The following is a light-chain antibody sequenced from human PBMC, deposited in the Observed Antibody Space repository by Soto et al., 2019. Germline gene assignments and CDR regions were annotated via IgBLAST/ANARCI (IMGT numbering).Light chain of an antibody. CDR3: QQYNNWPFS. V-gene: IGKV3-15*01. J-gene: IGKJ5*01. CDR1: QSVSNN. Sequence: EIVMTQSPATLSVSPGERATLSCRASQSVSNNLAWYQQKPGQAPRLLIYDASTRATGVPARFSGTGSETDFTLTISGLQSEDSAVYFCQQYNNWPFSFGQGTRLEIK. CDR2: DAS.